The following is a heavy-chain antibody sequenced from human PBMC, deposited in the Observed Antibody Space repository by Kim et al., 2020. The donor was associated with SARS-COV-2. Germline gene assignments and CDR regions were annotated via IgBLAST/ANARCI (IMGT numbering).Heavy chain of an antibody. V-gene: IGHV3-21*01. D-gene: IGHD2-2*01. Sequence: GGSLRLSCAASGFTFSSYSMNWVRQAPGKGLEWLSSISSSSSYIYYADSVKGRFTISRDNAKNSLYLQMNSLRAEDTAVYYCASLLGYCSSTSCYAGHYCYGMDVWGQGATVTVSS. CDR1: GFTFSSYS. CDR2: ISSSSSYI. J-gene: IGHJ6*02. CDR3: ASLLGYCSSTSCYAGHYCYGMDV.